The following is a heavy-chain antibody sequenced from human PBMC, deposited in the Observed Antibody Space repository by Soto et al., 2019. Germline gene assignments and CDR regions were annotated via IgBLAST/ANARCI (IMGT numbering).Heavy chain of an antibody. Sequence: ETLSLTCAVYGGSFSGYYWSWIRQPPGKGLEWVSAISGSGGSTYYADSVKGRFTISRDNSKNTLYLQMNSLRAEDTAVYYCAKDRGGYHPFDPWGQGTLVTV. D-gene: IGHD3-22*01. J-gene: IGHJ5*02. CDR1: GGSFSGYY. CDR2: ISGSGGST. CDR3: AKDRGGYHPFDP. V-gene: IGHV3-23*01.